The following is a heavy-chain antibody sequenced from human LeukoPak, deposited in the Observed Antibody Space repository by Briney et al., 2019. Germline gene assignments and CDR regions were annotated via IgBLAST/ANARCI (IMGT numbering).Heavy chain of an antibody. V-gene: IGHV1-2*02. J-gene: IGHJ6*02. D-gene: IGHD3-10*01. CDR1: GYTFTGYY. CDR2: INPNSGGT. CDR3: ARERRNGSGSYFYGMDV. Sequence: GASVKVSCKASGYTFTGYYMHWVRQAPGQGLEWMGWINPNSGGTNYAQKFQGRVTMTRDTSVSTAYMELSRLRSDDTAVYYCARERRNGSGSYFYGMDVWGQGTTVTDSS.